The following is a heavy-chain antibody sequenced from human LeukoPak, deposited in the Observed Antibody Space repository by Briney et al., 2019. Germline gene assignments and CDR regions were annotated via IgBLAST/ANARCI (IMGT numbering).Heavy chain of an antibody. CDR3: ARRRGSSTKRTLDY. CDR1: GGSISSYY. D-gene: IGHD6-13*01. Sequence: SETLSLTCTVSGGSISSYYWSWIRQPAGKGLEWIGRIYTSGSTNYNPSLKSRVTMSVDTSKNQFSLKLSSVTAADTAVYYCARRRGSSTKRTLDYWGQGTLVTVSS. V-gene: IGHV4-4*07. J-gene: IGHJ4*02. CDR2: IYTSGST.